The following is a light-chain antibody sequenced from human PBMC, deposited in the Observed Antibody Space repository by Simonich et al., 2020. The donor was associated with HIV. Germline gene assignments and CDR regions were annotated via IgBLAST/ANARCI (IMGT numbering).Light chain of an antibody. CDR1: QSVNSN. CDR3: QQYNNWPETLT. J-gene: IGKJ4*01. CDR2: GAS. Sequence: EIVMTQSPATLSVSPGERATLSCRASQSVNSNLAWYQQKPGQAPRLLIYGASTRAAGFPARCSGSGSGTEFTLTISSLQSEDFAVYYCQQYNNWPETLTFGGGTKVEI. V-gene: IGKV3-15*01.